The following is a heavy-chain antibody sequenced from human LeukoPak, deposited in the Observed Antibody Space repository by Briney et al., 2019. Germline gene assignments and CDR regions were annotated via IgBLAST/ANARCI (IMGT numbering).Heavy chain of an antibody. CDR1: GGTVSRYP. V-gene: IGHV1-69*13. D-gene: IGHD2-2*02. CDR2: IIPIFGTA. CDR3: ARDRPGRYCSTISCYSASPFDP. J-gene: IGHJ5*02. Sequence: SVKVSCKASGGTVSRYPISWVRQAPGQGLEWMGGIIPIFGTANYAQKLQGRVTITADESTSTAYVELSSLRSEDTAVYYCARDRPGRYCSTISCYSASPFDPWGQGTLVTVSS.